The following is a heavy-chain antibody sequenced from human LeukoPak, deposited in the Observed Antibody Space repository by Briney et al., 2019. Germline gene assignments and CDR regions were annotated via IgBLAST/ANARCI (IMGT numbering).Heavy chain of an antibody. Sequence: SETLSLTCAVYGGSFRGYYWSWIRQPPGKGLEWIGEINHSGSTNYNPSLKSRVTISVDTSKNQFSLKLSSVTAADTAVYYCARGLTVYDYIWGSYRSRSWLDPWGQGTLVTVSS. CDR3: ARGLTVYDYIWGSYRSRSWLDP. J-gene: IGHJ5*02. V-gene: IGHV4-34*01. CDR1: GGSFRGYY. CDR2: INHSGST. D-gene: IGHD3-16*02.